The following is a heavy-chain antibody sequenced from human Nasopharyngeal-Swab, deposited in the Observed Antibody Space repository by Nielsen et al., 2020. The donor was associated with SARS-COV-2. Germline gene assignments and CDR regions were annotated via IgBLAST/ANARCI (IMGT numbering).Heavy chain of an antibody. CDR3: ARVSRYYYMDV. V-gene: IGHV4-31*02. J-gene: IGHJ6*03. Sequence: WIRQPPGKGLEWIGYIYYSGSTYYNPSLKSRVTISVDTSKNQFSPELSSVTAADTAVYYCARVSRYYYMDVWGKGTTVTVSS. CDR2: IYYSGST.